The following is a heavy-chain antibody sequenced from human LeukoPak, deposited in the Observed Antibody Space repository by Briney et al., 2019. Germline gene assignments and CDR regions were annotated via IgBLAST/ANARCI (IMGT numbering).Heavy chain of an antibody. CDR2: INPSGGST. CDR3: ATALGYSYGFDY. D-gene: IGHD5-18*01. V-gene: IGHV1-46*01. Sequence: GASVKVSCKASGYTFTSYYMHWVRQAPGQGLEWMGIINPSGGSTSYAQKFQGRVTMTEDTSTDTAYMELSSLRSEDTAVYYCATALGYSYGFDYWGQGTLVTVSS. J-gene: IGHJ4*02. CDR1: GYTFTSYY.